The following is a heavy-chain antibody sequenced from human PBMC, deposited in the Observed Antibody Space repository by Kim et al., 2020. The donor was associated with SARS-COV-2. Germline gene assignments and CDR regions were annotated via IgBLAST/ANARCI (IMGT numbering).Heavy chain of an antibody. D-gene: IGHD2-21*02. V-gene: IGHV1-69*04. CDR2: IIPILGIA. CDR1: GGTFSSYA. CDR3: ARAPYCGGDCYPGWGNWFDP. J-gene: IGHJ5*02. Sequence: SVKVSCKASGGTFSSYAISWVRQAPGQGLEWMGRIIPILGIANYAQKFQGRVTITADKSTSTAYMELSSLRSEDTAVYYCARAPYCGGDCYPGWGNWFDPWGQGTLVTVSS.